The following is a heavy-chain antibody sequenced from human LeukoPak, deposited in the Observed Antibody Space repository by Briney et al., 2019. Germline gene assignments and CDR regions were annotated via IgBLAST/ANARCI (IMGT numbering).Heavy chain of an antibody. Sequence: GGSLRLSCAASGFNFRDAAMTWVRQAPGKGLEWVSLISFSGDNSYYADSVKGRFTISRDNSKNTLSLQMNSPRVEDTAIYYCAKDIQLSTWGLGTMVTVSS. V-gene: IGHV3-23*01. CDR3: AKDIQLST. D-gene: IGHD5-24*01. CDR2: ISFSGDNS. CDR1: GFNFRDAA. J-gene: IGHJ3*01.